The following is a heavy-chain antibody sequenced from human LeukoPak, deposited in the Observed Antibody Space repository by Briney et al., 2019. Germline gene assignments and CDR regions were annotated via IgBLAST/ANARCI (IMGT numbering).Heavy chain of an antibody. V-gene: IGHV4-59*01. J-gene: IGHJ3*02. CDR3: ARDVPVQTSNAFDI. CDR1: GGSISGYF. Sequence: SETLSLTRTVSGGSISGYFWSWIRQPPGKGLEWIGYIFCTGRTNYNPSLKGRVSISVDTSSNQFSLRLTSVTAADTAVYYCARDVPVQTSNAFDIWGQGTLVTVSS. CDR2: IFCTGRT.